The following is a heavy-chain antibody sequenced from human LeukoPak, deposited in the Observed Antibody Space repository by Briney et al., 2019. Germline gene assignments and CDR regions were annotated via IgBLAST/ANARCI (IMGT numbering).Heavy chain of an antibody. D-gene: IGHD5-18*01. J-gene: IGHJ4*02. V-gene: IGHV3-23*01. CDR1: GFTFGSHA. Sequence: GGSLRLSCEASGFTFGSHAMYWVRQAPGKRLEWVAGIFGSGGSPHYADPVKGRFTISRDNSRNTVYLQINSLRGEDTAVYYCGKTTVGYSSGQKPAWPVDYWGQGTLVTVSS. CDR2: IFGSGGSP. CDR3: GKTTVGYSSGQKPAWPVDY.